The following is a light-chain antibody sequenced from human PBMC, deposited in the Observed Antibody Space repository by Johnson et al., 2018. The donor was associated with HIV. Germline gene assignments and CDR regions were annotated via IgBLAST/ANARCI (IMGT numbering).Light chain of an antibody. Sequence: QSVLTQPPSVSAAPGQKVTISCSGSSSNIGNNYVSWYQQLPGTSPKLLIYENKARPSGLPDRFSGSTSATSATLAITGLQTGDEADYYCGTWDSSLYVFVFGSGTKVTGL. CDR3: GTWDSSLYVFV. CDR1: SSNIGNNY. CDR2: ENK. V-gene: IGLV1-51*01. J-gene: IGLJ1*01.